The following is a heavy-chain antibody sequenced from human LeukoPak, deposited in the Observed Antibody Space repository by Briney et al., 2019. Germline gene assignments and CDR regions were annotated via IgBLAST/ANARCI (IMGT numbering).Heavy chain of an antibody. CDR3: ARRSDYYDSSAYYY. D-gene: IGHD3-22*01. V-gene: IGHV1-8*03. CDR1: GYTFTNYD. J-gene: IGHJ4*02. CDR2: MNPNSGNT. Sequence: GASVKVYCKASGYTFTNYDINWVRQATGHGLEWMGWMNPNSGNTGYAQKFQGRVTITRDTSIGTAYMELSSLRSDDTAVYYCARRSDYYDSSAYYYWGQGTLVTVSS.